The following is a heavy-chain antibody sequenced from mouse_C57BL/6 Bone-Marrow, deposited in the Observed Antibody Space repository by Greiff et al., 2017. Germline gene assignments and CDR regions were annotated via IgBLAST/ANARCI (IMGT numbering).Heavy chain of an antibody. CDR3: ASPSYYDYDLDY. CDR1: GFSLTSYG. J-gene: IGHJ2*01. CDR2: IWSGGST. Sequence: QVHVKQSGPGLVQPSQSLSITCTVSGFSLTSYGVHWVRQSPGKGLEWLGVIWSGGSTDYNAAFISRLSISKDNSKSQVFFKMNILQADDTAIYYCASPSYYDYDLDYWGQGTTLTVSS. D-gene: IGHD2-4*01. V-gene: IGHV2-2*01.